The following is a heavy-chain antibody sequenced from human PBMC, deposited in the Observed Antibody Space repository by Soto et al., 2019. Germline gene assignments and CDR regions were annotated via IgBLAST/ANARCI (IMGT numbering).Heavy chain of an antibody. CDR3: ARDYYGSGSYWYYYYYGMDV. V-gene: IGHV7-4-1*01. CDR2: INTNTGNP. D-gene: IGHD3-10*01. Sequence: QVQLVQSGSELKKPGASVKVSCKASGYTFTSYAMNWVRQAPGQGLEWMGWINTNTGNPTYAQGFTGRFVFSLDTSVSTAYLQICSLKAEDTAVYYCARDYYGSGSYWYYYYYGMDVWGQGTTVTVSS. CDR1: GYTFTSYA. J-gene: IGHJ6*02.